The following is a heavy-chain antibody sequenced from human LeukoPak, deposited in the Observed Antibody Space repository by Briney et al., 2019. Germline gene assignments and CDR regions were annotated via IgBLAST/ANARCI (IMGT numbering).Heavy chain of an antibody. CDR1: GFTFISYA. CDR2: ISGSGGST. V-gene: IGHV3-23*01. CDR3: ANAGDDGAVGDY. J-gene: IGHJ4*02. Sequence: GGSLRLSCAASGFTFISYAMSWVRQAPGKGLEWVSAISGSGGSTYYADSVKGRFTISRDNSKNTLYLQMNSLRAEDTAVYCCANAGDDGAVGDYWGQGTLVTVSS. D-gene: IGHD1-1*01.